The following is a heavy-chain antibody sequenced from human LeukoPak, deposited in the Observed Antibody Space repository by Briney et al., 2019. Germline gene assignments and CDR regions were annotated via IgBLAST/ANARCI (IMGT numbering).Heavy chain of an antibody. V-gene: IGHV3-23*01. CDR1: GGSIRSSYYY. D-gene: IGHD2-15*01. CDR3: AKAQAELSIEFDY. J-gene: IGHJ4*02. Sequence: ETLSLTCTVSGGSIRSSYYYWGWIRQPPGTGLEWVSSISESGGSTYYADSVKGRFTISRDNSRNTLYLQMNSLRDEDTAVYYCAKAQAELSIEFDYWGQGTLVTVSS. CDR2: ISESGGST.